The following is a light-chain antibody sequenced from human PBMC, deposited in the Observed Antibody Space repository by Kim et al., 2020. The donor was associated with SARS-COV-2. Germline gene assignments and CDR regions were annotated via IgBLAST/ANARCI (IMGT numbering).Light chain of an antibody. CDR2: GAS. Sequence: LSPGERSTLSCRARQSVSSNYLAWYQQKPGQTPRLLIYGASSRATGIPDRFSGSGSGTDFTLTISRLEPEDFAVYYCQQYGSSPRFGGGTKVDIK. V-gene: IGKV3-20*01. CDR1: QSVSSNY. CDR3: QQYGSSPR. J-gene: IGKJ4*01.